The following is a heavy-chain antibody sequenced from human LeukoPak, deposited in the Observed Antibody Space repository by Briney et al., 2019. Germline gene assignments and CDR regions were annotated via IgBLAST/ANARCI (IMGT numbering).Heavy chain of an antibody. CDR2: ISGSGGST. Sequence: GVSLRLSCAASVFTFSSYAMSWVRQAPGKGLEWVSAISGSGGSTYYADSVKGRFTISRDNSKNTLYLQMNSLRAEDTAVYYCAKSAVVTARLGGLTNYWGQGTLVTVSS. CDR1: VFTFSSYA. D-gene: IGHD2-21*02. V-gene: IGHV3-23*01. J-gene: IGHJ4*02. CDR3: AKSAVVTARLGGLTNY.